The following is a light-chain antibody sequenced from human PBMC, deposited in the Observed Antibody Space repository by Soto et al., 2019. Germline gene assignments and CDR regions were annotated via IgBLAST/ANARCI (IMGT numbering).Light chain of an antibody. CDR2: VAS. Sequence: IVLTQSPDTLSLSPGERATLSCRASQSVSTGFLAWNQQKLGQAPSLLIYVASSRASGIPDRFSGSGSGTDFTLTISRLEPEDFAVYYCQQYGTSRGTFGQGTKLEIK. CDR3: QQYGTSRGT. J-gene: IGKJ2*01. V-gene: IGKV3-20*01. CDR1: QSVSTGF.